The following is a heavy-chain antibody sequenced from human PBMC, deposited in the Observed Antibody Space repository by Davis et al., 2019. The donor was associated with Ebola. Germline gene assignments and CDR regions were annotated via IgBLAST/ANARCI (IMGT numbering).Heavy chain of an antibody. CDR2: ISAYNGNT. CDR1: GYISTSYG. CDR3: ARDLYSSPFDY. Sequence: ASVQVSCKASGYISTSYGISWARQAPGQGLEWMGWISAYNGNTNYAQKLQGRVTMTTDTSTSTAYMELRGLRSDDTAVYYCARDLYSSPFDYWGQGTLVTVSS. D-gene: IGHD6-13*01. J-gene: IGHJ4*02. V-gene: IGHV1-18*01.